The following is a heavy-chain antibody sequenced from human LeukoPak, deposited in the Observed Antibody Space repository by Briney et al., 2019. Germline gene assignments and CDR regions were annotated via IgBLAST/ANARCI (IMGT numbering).Heavy chain of an antibody. J-gene: IGHJ4*02. CDR2: INPNSGGT. D-gene: IGHD3-10*01. Sequence: ASVKVSCKASGYTFTGYYMHWVRQAPGQGFEWMGWINPNSGGTNYAQKFQGRVTMTRDTSISTAYMELSRLRSDDTAVYYCARANYYGSGSHDYWGQGTLVTVSS. CDR3: ARANYYGSGSHDY. V-gene: IGHV1-2*02. CDR1: GYTFTGYY.